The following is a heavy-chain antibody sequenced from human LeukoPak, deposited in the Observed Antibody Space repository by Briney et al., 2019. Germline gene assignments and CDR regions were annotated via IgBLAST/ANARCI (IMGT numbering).Heavy chain of an antibody. Sequence: GGSLRLSCAASGFTFSSYGMHWVRQAPGKGLEWVAVISYDGSNKYYADSVKGRFTISRDNSKNTLYLQMNSLRAEDTAVYYCARAPGKRGALPAAIYDAFDIWGQGTMVTVSS. CDR3: ARAPGKRGALPAAIYDAFDI. CDR1: GFTFSSYG. J-gene: IGHJ3*02. V-gene: IGHV3-30*03. D-gene: IGHD2-2*02. CDR2: ISYDGSNK.